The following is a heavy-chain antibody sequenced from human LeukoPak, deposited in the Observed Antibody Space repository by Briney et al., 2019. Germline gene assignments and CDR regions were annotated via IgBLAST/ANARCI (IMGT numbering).Heavy chain of an antibody. J-gene: IGHJ6*04. CDR2: IYYSGST. CDR1: GGSISSHY. Sequence: SETLSLTCTVSGGSISSHYWSWIRQPPGKGLEWIGYIYYSGSTNYNPSLKSRVTISVDTSKNQFSLKPSSVTAADTAVYYCARDLGGYGFPYGLMDVWGKGTTVTVSS. V-gene: IGHV4-59*11. CDR3: ARDLGGYGFPYGLMDV. D-gene: IGHD3-16*01.